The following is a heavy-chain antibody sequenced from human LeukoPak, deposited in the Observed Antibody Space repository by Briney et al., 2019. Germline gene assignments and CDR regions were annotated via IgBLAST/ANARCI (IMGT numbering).Heavy chain of an antibody. J-gene: IGHJ4*02. CDR2: INSDGSST. D-gene: IGHD3-3*01. Sequence: GGSLRLSCAASGFTFSSYWMHWVRQAPGKGLVWVSRINSDGSSTSYADSVKGRFAISRDNAKNTLYLQMNSLRAEDTAVYYCARVSYYGDYYHYWGQGTLVTVSS. V-gene: IGHV3-74*01. CDR1: GFTFSSYW. CDR3: ARVSYYGDYYHY.